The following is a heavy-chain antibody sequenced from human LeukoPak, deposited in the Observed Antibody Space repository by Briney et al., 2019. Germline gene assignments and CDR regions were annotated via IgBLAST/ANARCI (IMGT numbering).Heavy chain of an antibody. CDR3: ARLPLEMATIGGYYFDY. J-gene: IGHJ4*02. CDR2: IYYSGGT. Sequence: PSETLSLTCTVSGDSISSYYWSWIRQPPGKGLEWIGYIYYSGGTDYNPSLKSRVTISVDTSKNQFSLKLSSVTAADTAVYYCARLPLEMATIGGYYFDYWGQGTLVTVSS. D-gene: IGHD5-24*01. CDR1: GDSISSYY. V-gene: IGHV4-59*08.